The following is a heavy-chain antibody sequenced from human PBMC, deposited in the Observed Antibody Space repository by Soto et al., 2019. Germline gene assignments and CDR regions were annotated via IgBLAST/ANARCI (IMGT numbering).Heavy chain of an antibody. V-gene: IGHV3-23*01. CDR1: GFTFSSYA. D-gene: IGHD6-19*01. J-gene: IGHJ1*01. CDR3: AKDQIAVAGTAAEYFQH. Sequence: GGSLRLSCAASGFTFSSYAMSWVRQAPGKGLEWVSAISGSGGSTYYADSVKGRFTISRDNSKNTLYLQMNSLRAEDTAVYYCAKDQIAVAGTAAEYFQHWGQGTLVTVSS. CDR2: ISGSGGST.